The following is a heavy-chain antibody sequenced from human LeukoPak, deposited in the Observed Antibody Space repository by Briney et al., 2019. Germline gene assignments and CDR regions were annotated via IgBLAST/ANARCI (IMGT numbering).Heavy chain of an antibody. CDR1: GYTFTSYY. V-gene: IGHV1-46*01. D-gene: IGHD2/OR15-2a*01. J-gene: IGHJ6*02. CDR2: INPSGGST. Sequence: GASVKVSCKASGYTFTSYYMHWVRQAPGQGLEWMGIINPSGGSTSYAQKFQGRVTMTRDTSTSTVYMELSRLRSDDTAVYYCARVEATFRQLRVMDVWGQGTTVTVSS. CDR3: ARVEATFRQLRVMDV.